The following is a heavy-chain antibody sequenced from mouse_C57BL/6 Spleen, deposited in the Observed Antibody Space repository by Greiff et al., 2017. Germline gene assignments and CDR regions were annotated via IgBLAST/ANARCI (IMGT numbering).Heavy chain of an antibody. J-gene: IGHJ2*01. V-gene: IGHV5-17*01. CDR1: GFTFSDYG. Sequence: EVMLVESGGGLVKPGGSLKLSCAASGFTFSDYGMHWVRQAPEKGLEWVAYISSGSSTIYYADTVKGRFTISRDNAKNTLFLQMTSLRSEDTAMYYCARPVYYYGSSYCDYWGQGTTLTVSS. CDR2: ISSGSSTI. D-gene: IGHD1-1*01. CDR3: ARPVYYYGSSYCDY.